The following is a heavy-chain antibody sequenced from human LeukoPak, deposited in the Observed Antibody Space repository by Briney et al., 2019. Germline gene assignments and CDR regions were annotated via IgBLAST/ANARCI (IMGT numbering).Heavy chain of an antibody. V-gene: IGHV4-4*07. D-gene: IGHD3-22*01. CDR3: ARNSGSSFDY. J-gene: IGHJ4*02. CDR2: IYTSGGT. CDR1: GASISSYY. Sequence: SETLSLTCSVSGASISSYYWAWIRQPAGKGLEWIGRIYTSGGTNYNPSLKSRVTMSVDTSKNQFSLKLNSVTAADTAVYYCARNSGSSFDYWGQGTLVTVSS.